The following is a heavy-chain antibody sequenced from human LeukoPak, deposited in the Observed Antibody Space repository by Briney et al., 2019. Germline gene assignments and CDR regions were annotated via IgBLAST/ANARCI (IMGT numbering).Heavy chain of an antibody. D-gene: IGHD1-26*01. J-gene: IGHJ5*02. CDR2: ITPIINSA. CDR3: TRVNLRGSQYNWFDP. Sequence: SVKVSCKTSGGTFKTHIFSWVRQAPGQGLEWMGRITPIINSAKYAQNFRDRLTISADTFTDTAYMELSSLTPEDTALYYCTRVNLRGSQYNWFDPWGQGTLVIVSS. CDR1: GGTFKTHI. V-gene: IGHV1-69*08.